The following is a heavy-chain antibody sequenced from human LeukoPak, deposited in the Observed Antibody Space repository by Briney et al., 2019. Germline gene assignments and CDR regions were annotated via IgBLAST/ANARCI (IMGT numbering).Heavy chain of an antibody. V-gene: IGHV4-39*07. Sequence: SETLSLTCTVSGGSISSSSYYWGWIRQPPGKGLEWIGSIYYSGSTYYNPSLKSRVTISVDTSKNQFSLKLSSVTAADTAVYYCARDLMTPGYFDYWGQGTLVIVSS. CDR2: IYYSGST. D-gene: IGHD3-16*01. CDR1: GGSISSSSYY. J-gene: IGHJ4*02. CDR3: ARDLMTPGYFDY.